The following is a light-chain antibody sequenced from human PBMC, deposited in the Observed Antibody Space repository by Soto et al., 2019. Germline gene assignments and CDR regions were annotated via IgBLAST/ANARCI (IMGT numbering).Light chain of an antibody. J-gene: IGKJ1*01. V-gene: IGKV1-5*03. CDR1: QSISDW. Sequence: DIQMTQSPFTLSASVGDRVTITCRASQSISDWLAWYQQKPGKAPKLLIYKASSLESGVPSRFSGSGSGTEFTLTISSLQPDYFATYYCQQYYTYSRKFGHGTNVEI. CDR3: QQYYTYSRK. CDR2: KAS.